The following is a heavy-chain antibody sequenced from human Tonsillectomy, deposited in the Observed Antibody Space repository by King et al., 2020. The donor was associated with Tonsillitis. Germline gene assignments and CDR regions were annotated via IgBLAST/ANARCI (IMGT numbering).Heavy chain of an antibody. D-gene: IGHD2-2*01. CDR1: GASISSVTYY. V-gene: IGHV4-39*01. CDR2: IHYTGTA. J-gene: IGHJ5*02. CDR3: ARRCPVLAPVASSGSTWLDP. Sequence: HLQLQESGPGLVKPSETLSLTCSVSGASISSVTYYWGWIRQPPGKGLEWIWVIHYTGTANYNPSLKSRVTISVDASRNQFFLNLNSVTAAATAVYYCARRCPVLAPVASSGSTWLDPWGQGTVVTVSP.